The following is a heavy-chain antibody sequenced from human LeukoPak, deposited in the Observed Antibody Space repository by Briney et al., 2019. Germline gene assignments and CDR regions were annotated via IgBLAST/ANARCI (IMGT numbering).Heavy chain of an antibody. Sequence: ASVKVSCKASGYTFTSYGISWVRQAPGQGLEWMGWISAYNGNTNYAQKLQGRVTMTTDTSTSTAYMELRSLRSDDTAVYYCAREEGHYVGITMVRGVSPFDYWGQGTLVTVSS. J-gene: IGHJ4*02. CDR3: AREEGHYVGITMVRGVSPFDY. CDR1: GYTFTSYG. CDR2: ISAYNGNT. D-gene: IGHD3-10*01. V-gene: IGHV1-18*01.